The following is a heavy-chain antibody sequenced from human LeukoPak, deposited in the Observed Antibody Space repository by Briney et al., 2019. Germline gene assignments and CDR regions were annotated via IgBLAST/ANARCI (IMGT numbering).Heavy chain of an antibody. CDR1: GGSISSYH. D-gene: IGHD3-22*01. Sequence: PSETLSLTCTVSGGSISSYHWSWIRQPPGKGLEWIGYIYYSGSTNYNPSLKSRVTISVDTSKNQFSLKLSSVTAADTAVYYCASYHYDSSGYFPFDYWGQGTLVTVSS. V-gene: IGHV4-59*01. CDR3: ASYHYDSSGYFPFDY. J-gene: IGHJ4*02. CDR2: IYYSGST.